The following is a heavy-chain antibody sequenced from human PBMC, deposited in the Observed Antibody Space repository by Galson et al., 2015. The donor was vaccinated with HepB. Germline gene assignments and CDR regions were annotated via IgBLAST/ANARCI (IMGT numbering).Heavy chain of an antibody. J-gene: IGHJ5*02. D-gene: IGHD3-16*01. CDR1: GFTFSTYA. V-gene: IGHV3-30-3*01. CDR3: ARDWGETVGWFDP. Sequence: LRLSCAASGFTFSTYAMHWVRQAPGKGLEWVAVISHDGSNKYYADSVKGRFTISRDNSQNTLYLQLNSLRPDDTAVYYCARDWGETVGWFDPWGQGTLVTVSS. CDR2: ISHDGSNK.